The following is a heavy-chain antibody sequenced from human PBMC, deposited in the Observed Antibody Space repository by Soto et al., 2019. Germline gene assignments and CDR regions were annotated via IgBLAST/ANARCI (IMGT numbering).Heavy chain of an antibody. J-gene: IGHJ3*02. CDR3: ATDLDIVATIRAAFDI. D-gene: IGHD5-12*01. V-gene: IGHV1-24*01. Sequence: ASVKVSCKVSGYTLTELSMHWVRQAPGKGLEWMGGFDPEDGETIYAQKFQGRVTMTEDTSTDTAYMELSSLRSEDTAVYYCATDLDIVATIRAAFDIWGQGTMVTVSS. CDR1: GYTLTELS. CDR2: FDPEDGET.